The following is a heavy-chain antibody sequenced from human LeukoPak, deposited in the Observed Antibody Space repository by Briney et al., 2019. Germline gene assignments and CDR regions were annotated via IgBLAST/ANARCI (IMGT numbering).Heavy chain of an antibody. CDR3: ARRRANWYFDL. J-gene: IGHJ2*01. CDR2: INHSGST. Sequence: SETLSLTCAVYGGSFSGYYWSWIRQPPGKGLEWIGEINHSGSTYYNPSLRSRVTISVDTPKNQFSLKLSSVTAADTAVYYCARRRANWYFDLWGRGTLVTVSS. CDR1: GGSFSGYY. V-gene: IGHV4-34*01.